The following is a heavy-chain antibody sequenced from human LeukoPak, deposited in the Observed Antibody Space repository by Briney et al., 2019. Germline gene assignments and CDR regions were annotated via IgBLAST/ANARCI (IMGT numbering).Heavy chain of an antibody. CDR2: IYYSGST. V-gene: IGHV4-39*01. J-gene: IGHJ6*03. D-gene: IGHD3-16*01. Sequence: SETLSLTCSVSGGSISSSNYYWGWIRQPPGEGLEWIATIYYSGSTYYNPSLKSRVTIFIDTSKNQFSLKLSSVTAADTAVYYCAGGSNYYYMDVWGKGTTVTVSS. CDR1: GGSISSSNYY. CDR3: AGGSNYYYMDV.